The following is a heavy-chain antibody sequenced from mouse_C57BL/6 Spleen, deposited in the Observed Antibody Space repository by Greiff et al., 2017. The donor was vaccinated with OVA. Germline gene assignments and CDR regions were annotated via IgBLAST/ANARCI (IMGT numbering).Heavy chain of an antibody. CDR3: AREAVGRRGAMDY. CDR1: GYTFTSYW. CDR2: IHPNSGST. J-gene: IGHJ4*01. V-gene: IGHV1-64*01. D-gene: IGHD4-1*01. Sequence: QVQLQQPGAELVKPGASVKLSCKASGYTFTSYWMHWVKQRPGQGLEWIGMIHPNSGSTNYNEKFKSKATLTVDKSSSTAYMQLSSLTSEDSAVYYGAREAVGRRGAMDYWGQGTSVTVSS.